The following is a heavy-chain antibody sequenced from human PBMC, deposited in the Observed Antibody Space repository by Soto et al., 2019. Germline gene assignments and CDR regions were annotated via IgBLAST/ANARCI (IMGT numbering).Heavy chain of an antibody. J-gene: IGHJ4*02. D-gene: IGHD6-19*01. Sequence: GGSLRLSCAASGFNFGSYWMSWVRQAPGKGPEWVANIKTDGSEGHYVDSVRGRFTISRDNAKNSLYLHMNSLRVEDTAVYYCTRDAAGSGWYVWSLGTLVTVSS. CDR3: TRDAAGSGWYV. CDR2: IKTDGSEG. CDR1: GFNFGSYW. V-gene: IGHV3-7*05.